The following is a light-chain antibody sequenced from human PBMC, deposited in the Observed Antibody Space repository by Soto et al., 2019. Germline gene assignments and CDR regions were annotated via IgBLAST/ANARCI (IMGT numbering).Light chain of an antibody. J-gene: IGKJ1*01. V-gene: IGKV1-5*03. CDR3: QKYENYWT. Sequence: DIQMTQSPSSLSASVGDRVTITCRASQSISSWLAWYQQKPGKAPKLLIYKASSLESGVPSRFSGSGSGTEFTLTISSLQPEDFGIYYCQKYENYWTFGQGTKADIK. CDR1: QSISSW. CDR2: KAS.